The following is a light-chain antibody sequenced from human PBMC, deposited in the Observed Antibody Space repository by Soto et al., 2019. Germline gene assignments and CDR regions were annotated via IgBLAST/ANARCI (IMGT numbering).Light chain of an antibody. Sequence: EIVMTQSPATLSVSAGERATLSCRASQSVSSNLAWYQRKPGQAPRLLILGASTRATGIPARFSGSGSGTEFTLTISSLQSEDFAVYYCQQNNNWPLLTFGGGTKVEIK. CDR1: QSVSSN. J-gene: IGKJ4*01. CDR3: QQNNNWPLLT. CDR2: GAS. V-gene: IGKV3-15*01.